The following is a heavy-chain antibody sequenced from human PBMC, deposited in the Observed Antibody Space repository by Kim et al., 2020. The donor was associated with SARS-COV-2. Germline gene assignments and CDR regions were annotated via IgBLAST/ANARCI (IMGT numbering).Heavy chain of an antibody. Sequence: GGSLRLSCAASGFTVSSNYMSWVRQAPGKGLEWVSVIYSGGSTYYSDSVKGRFTISRDNSKNTLYLQMNSLRAEDTAVYYCARDRYDFWSGYRVRYFDYWGQGTLGTVSS. CDR2: IYSGGST. CDR1: GFTVSSNY. V-gene: IGHV3-66*01. J-gene: IGHJ4*02. D-gene: IGHD3-3*01. CDR3: ARDRYDFWSGYRVRYFDY.